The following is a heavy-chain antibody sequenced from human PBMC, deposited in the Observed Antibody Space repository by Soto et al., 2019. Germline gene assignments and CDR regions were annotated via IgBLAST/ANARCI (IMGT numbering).Heavy chain of an antibody. D-gene: IGHD3-3*01. CDR1: GFTVCSNY. CDR2: IYSGGST. J-gene: IGHJ6*02. Sequence: GSLRLSCAASGFTVCSNYMSWVRQAPGKGLEWVSVIYSGGSTYYADSVKGRFTISRDNSKNTLYLQMNSLRAEDTAVYYCAKDRRWGGTYYDFWSGGYGMDVWGQGTTVTVSS. V-gene: IGHV3-66*01. CDR3: AKDRRWGGTYYDFWSGGYGMDV.